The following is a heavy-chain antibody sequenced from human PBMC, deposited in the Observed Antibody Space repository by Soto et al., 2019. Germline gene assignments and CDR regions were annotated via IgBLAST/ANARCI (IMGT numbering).Heavy chain of an antibody. V-gene: IGHV3-23*01. CDR1: GFTFSNYV. CDR3: QVGYSGDGFDL. Sequence: EVQLLESGGGLVQPGGSLRLSCAASGFTFSNYVMNWVRQAPGKGLEWVSSISSGRSAFYAGSVKGRFTISRDNSKSTLSLQMNSLRAEDTAVYYCQVGYSGDGFDLWGLGTMVTVSS. D-gene: IGHD5-12*01. J-gene: IGHJ3*01. CDR2: ISSGRSA.